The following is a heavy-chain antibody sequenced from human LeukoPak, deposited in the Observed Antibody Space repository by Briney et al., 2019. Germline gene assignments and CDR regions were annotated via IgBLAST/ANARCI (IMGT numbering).Heavy chain of an antibody. D-gene: IGHD6-19*01. J-gene: IGHJ3*02. CDR2: IWYGGSDK. CDR3: ARVRGSGWYYDALDM. Sequence: GGSLRLSCAASGFTFSSHGMHWVRQAPGKGLDWVAFIWYGGSDKYYADSVRGRFTISRDNSKNTLYLQMNSLRAEDTALYYCARVRGSGWYYDALDMWGQGTMVTVSS. CDR1: GFTFSSHG. V-gene: IGHV3-33*01.